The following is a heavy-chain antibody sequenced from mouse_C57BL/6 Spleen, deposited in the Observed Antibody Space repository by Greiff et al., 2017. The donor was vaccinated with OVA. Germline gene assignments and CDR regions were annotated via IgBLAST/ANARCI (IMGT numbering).Heavy chain of an antibody. D-gene: IGHD1-1*01. Sequence: VKLQESGAELVEPGASVKISCKASGYAFSSYWMNWVKQRPGKGLEGIGQIYPGDGGTNYNGKFKGKATLTADKSSSTAYMQLSSLTSEDSAVYFCARITTVVAGDYWGQGTTLTVSS. CDR2: IYPGDGGT. V-gene: IGHV1-80*01. CDR3: ARITTVVAGDY. CDR1: GYAFSSYW. J-gene: IGHJ2*01.